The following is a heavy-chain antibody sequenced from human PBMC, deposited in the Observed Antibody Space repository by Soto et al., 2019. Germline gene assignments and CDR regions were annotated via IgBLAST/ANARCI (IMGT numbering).Heavy chain of an antibody. J-gene: IGHJ5*01. V-gene: IGHV4-30-4*01. CDR3: ARGRYCLTGRCFPNWFDS. CDR1: GDSISNLDYF. D-gene: IGHD7-27*01. Sequence: SETLSLTCSVSGDSISNLDYFWAWIRQPPGQAPEYIGYIYKSATTYYNPSFESRVAISVDTSKSQFSLNVTSVTAADTAVYFCARGRYCLTGRCFPNWFDSWGQGDLVTVSS. CDR2: IYKSATT.